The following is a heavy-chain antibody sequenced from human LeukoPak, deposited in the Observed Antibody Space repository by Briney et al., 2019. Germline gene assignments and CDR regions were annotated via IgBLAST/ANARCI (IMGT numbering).Heavy chain of an antibody. J-gene: IGHJ4*02. CDR3: AKDRRVGCSTTTCYLFDS. Sequence: GGSLRLSCAASGFTFSSYAMSWVRQAPGKGLEWVSVLSGSGDTTYYADSVKGRFTISRDNSKNTLYLQMNSLRAEDTAVYYCAKDRRVGCSTTTCYLFDSWGQGTLVTVSS. CDR2: LSGSGDTT. D-gene: IGHD2-2*01. V-gene: IGHV3-23*01. CDR1: GFTFSSYA.